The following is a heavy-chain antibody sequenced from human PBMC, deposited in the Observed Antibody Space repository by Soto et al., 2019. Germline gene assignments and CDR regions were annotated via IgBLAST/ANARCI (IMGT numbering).Heavy chain of an antibody. CDR2: IYYSGST. D-gene: IGHD2-15*01. V-gene: IGHV4-31*03. CDR1: GGSISSGGYY. J-gene: IGHJ3*02. CDR3: ARLARLGYCSGGSCYHDAFDI. Sequence: SETLSLTCTVSGGSISSGGYYWSWIRQHPGKGLEWIGYIYYSGSTYYNPSLKSRVTISVDTSKNQFSLKLSSVTAADTAVYYCARLARLGYCSGGSCYHDAFDIWGQGTMVTVSS.